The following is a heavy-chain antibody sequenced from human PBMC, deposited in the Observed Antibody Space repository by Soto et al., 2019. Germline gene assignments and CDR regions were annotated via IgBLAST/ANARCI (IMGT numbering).Heavy chain of an antibody. Sequence: SRTLSLTCPISGHSVSSSSAAWNWIRQSPSRGLEWLGRTYYRSKWYNDYAVSVKSRITINADASKNQFSLQLNSVTPEDTAVYYCAREHSSSSSYDNWFDPLREGTLVPISS. J-gene: IGHJ5*02. CDR3: AREHSSSSSYDNWFDP. CDR2: TYYRSKWYN. D-gene: IGHD6-6*01. V-gene: IGHV6-1*01. CDR1: GHSVSSSSAA.